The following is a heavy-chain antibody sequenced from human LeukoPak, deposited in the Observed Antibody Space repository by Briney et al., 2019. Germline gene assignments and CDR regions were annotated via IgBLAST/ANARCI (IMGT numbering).Heavy chain of an antibody. D-gene: IGHD3-22*01. CDR2: LNHSGST. Sequence: SGTLSHTCAVYGGSFSGYYWSWIRQPPGKGLEWIGELNHSGSTTYNPHIKSRDTISIDTSKSQFSLKLSSVTAADTVVYYCAREAALYYYYSSGYYHPWGQGTLVTVSS. CDR1: GGSFSGYY. J-gene: IGHJ5*02. V-gene: IGHV4-34*01. CDR3: AREAALYYYYSSGYYHP.